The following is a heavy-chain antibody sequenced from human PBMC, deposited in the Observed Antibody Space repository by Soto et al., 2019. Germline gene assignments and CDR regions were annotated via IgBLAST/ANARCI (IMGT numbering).Heavy chain of an antibody. V-gene: IGHV3-21*01. Sequence: EVQLVESGGGLVKPGGSLRLSCAASGFTFSSYSMNWVRQAPGKGLEWVSSISSSSSYIYYADSVKGRFTISRDNAKNSLYLQMNILRAEDTAVYYCARDMAAAGSYYYYCMDVWAQGTTVTVSS. CDR3: ARDMAAAGSYYYYCMDV. D-gene: IGHD6-13*01. CDR1: GFTFSSYS. J-gene: IGHJ6*02. CDR2: ISSSSSYI.